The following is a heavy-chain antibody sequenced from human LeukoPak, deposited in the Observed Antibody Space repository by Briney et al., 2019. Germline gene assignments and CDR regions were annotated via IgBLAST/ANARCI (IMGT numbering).Heavy chain of an antibody. CDR3: ARVYRGWYKYYFDY. CDR1: GFILSSYT. Sequence: GSLRLSCAASGFILSSYTMNWVRQAPGKGLEWIGEINHSGSTNYNPSLKSRVTISVDTSKNQFSLKLSSVTAADTAVYYCARVYRGWYKYYFDYWGQGTLVTVSS. CDR2: INHSGST. D-gene: IGHD6-19*01. J-gene: IGHJ4*02. V-gene: IGHV4-34*01.